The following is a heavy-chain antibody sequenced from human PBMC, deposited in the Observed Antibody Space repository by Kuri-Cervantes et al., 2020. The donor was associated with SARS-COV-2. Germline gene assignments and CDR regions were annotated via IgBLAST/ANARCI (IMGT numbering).Heavy chain of an antibody. CDR1: GGSISSSSYY. CDR2: INHSGNT. J-gene: IGHJ4*02. V-gene: IGHV4-39*07. CDR3: ARGRAGVAGRYDY. Sequence: GSLGLSCTVSGGSISSSSYYWGWIRQPPGKGLEWIGEINHSGNTNYIPSLKSRVTISVDTSKNQFSLKLSSVTAADTAVYYCARGRAGVAGRYDYWGQGTLVTVSS. D-gene: IGHD6-19*01.